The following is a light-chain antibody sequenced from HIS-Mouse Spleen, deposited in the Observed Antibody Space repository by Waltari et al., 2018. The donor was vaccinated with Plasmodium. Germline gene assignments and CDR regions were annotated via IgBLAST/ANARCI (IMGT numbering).Light chain of an antibody. V-gene: IGKV3-15*01. Sequence: EIVMTQSPATLSVSPGERATLSCRASQSVSSNLAWYQQKPGQAPRLLIYGASTRATGIQARFSGSGSGTEFTLTISSLQSEDFAVYYCQQYNNWPPEGAFGPGTKVDIK. CDR2: GAS. CDR1: QSVSSN. J-gene: IGKJ3*01. CDR3: QQYNNWPPEGA.